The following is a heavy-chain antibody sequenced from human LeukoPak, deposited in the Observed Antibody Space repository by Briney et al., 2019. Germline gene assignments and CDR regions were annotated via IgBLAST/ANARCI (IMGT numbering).Heavy chain of an antibody. CDR1: GGSISSYY. J-gene: IGHJ6*03. Sequence: SETLSLTCTVSGGSISSYYWSWIRQPPGKGLGWIGYIYYSGSTNYNPSLKSRVTISVDTSKNQFSLKLSSVTAADTAVYYCARGPYYYVDVWGKGTTVTVSS. CDR3: ARGPYYYVDV. CDR2: IYYSGST. V-gene: IGHV4-59*01.